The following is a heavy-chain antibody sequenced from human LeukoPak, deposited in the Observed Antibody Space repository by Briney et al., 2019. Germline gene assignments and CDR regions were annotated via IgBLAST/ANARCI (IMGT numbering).Heavy chain of an antibody. Sequence: GGSLRLSCAASGFTVSSYGMHWVRQAPGKGLEWVAVIWYDGSNKYYVDSVKGRFTISRDNSKNTLYLQMNSLRAEDTAVYYCASTDVVVVAAAGIFDYWGQGTLVTVSS. J-gene: IGHJ4*02. V-gene: IGHV3-33*01. CDR3: ASTDVVVVAAAGIFDY. CDR1: GFTVSSYG. CDR2: IWYDGSNK. D-gene: IGHD2-15*01.